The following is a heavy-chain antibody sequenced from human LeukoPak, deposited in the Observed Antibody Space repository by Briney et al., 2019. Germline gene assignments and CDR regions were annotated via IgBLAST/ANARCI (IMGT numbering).Heavy chain of an antibody. Sequence: ASVKVSCKASGYTFTSYYMHWVRQAPGQGLGWMGIINPSGGSTSYAQKFQGRVTMTRDTSTSTVYMELSSLRSEDTAVYYCARDGMGYDSSGYLTNWFDPWGQGTLVTVSS. D-gene: IGHD3-22*01. V-gene: IGHV1-46*01. CDR2: INPSGGST. J-gene: IGHJ5*02. CDR3: ARDGMGYDSSGYLTNWFDP. CDR1: GYTFTSYY.